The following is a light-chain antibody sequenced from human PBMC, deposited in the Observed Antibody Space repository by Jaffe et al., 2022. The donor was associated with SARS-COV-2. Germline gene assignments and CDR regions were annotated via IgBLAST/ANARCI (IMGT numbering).Light chain of an antibody. CDR3: QQYDERPET. J-gene: IGKJ1*01. CDR2: DAS. Sequence: EKVMTQSPATLCVSPGERVILSCRASQSVSSNLAWYQQKPGQAPRLLIYDASTRATGIPDRFTASGSGTDFTLTISSLQSEDFAVYYCQQYDERPETFGQGTKVEVK. V-gene: IGKV3-15*01. CDR1: QSVSSN.